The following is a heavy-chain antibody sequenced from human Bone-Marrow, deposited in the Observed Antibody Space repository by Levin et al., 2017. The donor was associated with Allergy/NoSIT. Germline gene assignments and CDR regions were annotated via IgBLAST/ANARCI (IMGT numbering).Heavy chain of an antibody. D-gene: IGHD4-17*01. CDR1: GGSISSGDYY. CDR3: ARDHSYGDRDAFDI. Sequence: LRLSCTVSGGSISSGDYYWSWIRQPPGKGLEWIGYIYYSGSTYYNPSLKSRVTISVDTSKNQFSLKLSSVTAADTAVYYCARDHSYGDRDAFDIWGQGTMVTVSS. J-gene: IGHJ3*02. CDR2: IYYSGST. V-gene: IGHV4-30-4*01.